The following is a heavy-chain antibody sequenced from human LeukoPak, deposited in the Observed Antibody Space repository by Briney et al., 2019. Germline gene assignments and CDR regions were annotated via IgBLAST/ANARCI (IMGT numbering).Heavy chain of an antibody. CDR3: ARDRGGFLWFGGFDY. D-gene: IGHD3-10*01. V-gene: IGHV4-38-2*02. Sequence: SETLSLTCTVSGYSISSGYYWGWIRQPPGKGLEWIGSIYHSGSTYYNPSLKSRVTISVDTSKNQFSLKLSSVTAADTAVYYCARDRGGFLWFGGFDYWGQGTLVTVSS. CDR1: GYSISSGYY. CDR2: IYHSGST. J-gene: IGHJ4*02.